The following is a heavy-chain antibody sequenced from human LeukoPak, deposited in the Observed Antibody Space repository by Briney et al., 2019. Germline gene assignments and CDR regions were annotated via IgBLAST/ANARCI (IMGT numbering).Heavy chain of an antibody. J-gene: IGHJ4*02. CDR3: ARPERWLPFDY. CDR1: GGSISSYY. Sequence: SETLSLTCTVSGGSISSYYWSWIRQPPGKGLEWIGYIYYSGSTNYNPSLKSRVTISVDTSKNQFSLKLSSVTAADTAVYYCARPERWLPFDYWGQGTLVTVSS. CDR2: IYYSGST. D-gene: IGHD5-24*01. V-gene: IGHV4-59*08.